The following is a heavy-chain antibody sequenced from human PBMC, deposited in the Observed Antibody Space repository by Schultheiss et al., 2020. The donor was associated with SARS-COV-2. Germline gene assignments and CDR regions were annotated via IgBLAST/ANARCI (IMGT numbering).Heavy chain of an antibody. V-gene: IGHV3-23*01. CDR3: TTDGGNYDFWSGYLSDFDY. CDR2: ISGSGGNT. CDR1: GFTFSSYA. J-gene: IGHJ4*02. Sequence: GGSLRLSCAASGFTFSSYAMSWVRQAPGKGLEWVSGISGSGGNTYYADSVKGRFTISRDNSQNTLYLQMNSLKTEDTAVYYCTTDGGNYDFWSGYLSDFDYWGQGTLVTVSS. D-gene: IGHD3-3*01.